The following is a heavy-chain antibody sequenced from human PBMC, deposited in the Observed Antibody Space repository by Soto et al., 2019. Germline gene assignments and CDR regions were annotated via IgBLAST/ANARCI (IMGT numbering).Heavy chain of an antibody. D-gene: IGHD3-22*01. CDR3: ARDRDYSDSSGYGQSPGDMDV. CDR1: GFTFSSYS. V-gene: IGHV3-48*02. CDR2: ISSSSSSTI. Sequence: GGSLRLSCAASGFTFSSYSMNWVRQAPGKGLEWVSYISSSSSSTIYYADSVKGRFTISRDNAKNSLYLQMNSLRDEDTAVYYCARDRDYSDSSGYGQSPGDMDVWGQGTTVTVSS. J-gene: IGHJ6*01.